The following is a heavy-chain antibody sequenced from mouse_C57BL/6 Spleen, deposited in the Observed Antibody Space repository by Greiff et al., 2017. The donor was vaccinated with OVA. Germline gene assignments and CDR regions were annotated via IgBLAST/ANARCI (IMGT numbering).Heavy chain of an antibody. J-gene: IGHJ2*01. CDR2: IHPNSGST. CDR3: GGLFITTVVAHFDY. Sequence: VQLQQPGAELVKPGASVKLSCKASGYTFTSYWMHWVKQRPGQGLEWIGMIHPNSGSTNYNEKFKSKATLTVDKSSSTAYMQLSSLTSEDSAVYYCGGLFITTVVAHFDYWGQGTTLTVSS. D-gene: IGHD1-1*01. CDR1: GYTFTSYW. V-gene: IGHV1-64*01.